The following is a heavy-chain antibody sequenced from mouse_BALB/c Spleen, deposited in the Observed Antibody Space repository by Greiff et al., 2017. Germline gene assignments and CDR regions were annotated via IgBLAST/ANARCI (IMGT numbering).Heavy chain of an antibody. CDR2: INPSSGYT. CDR1: GYTFTSYT. J-gene: IGHJ3*01. CDR3: ARNELRLRTWFAY. Sequence: QVQLQQSAAELARPGASVKMSCKASGYTFTSYTMHWVKQRPGQGLEWIGYINPSSGYTEYNQKFKDKTTLTADKSSSTAYMQLSSLTSEDSAVYYCARNELRLRTWFAYWGQGTLVTVSA. V-gene: IGHV1-4*02. D-gene: IGHD1-2*01.